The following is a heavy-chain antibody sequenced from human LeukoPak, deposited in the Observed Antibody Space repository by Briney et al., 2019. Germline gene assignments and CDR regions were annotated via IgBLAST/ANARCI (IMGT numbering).Heavy chain of an antibody. D-gene: IGHD3-10*01. CDR3: ARSPISRYYGSGSQTSDY. Sequence: VASVRVSCKASGYTFTGYYMHWVRQAPGQGLEWMGWINPNSGGTNYAQKFQGRVTMTRDTSISTAYMELSRPRSDDTAVYYCARSPISRYYGSGSQTSDYWGQGTLVTVSS. V-gene: IGHV1-2*02. J-gene: IGHJ4*02. CDR1: GYTFTGYY. CDR2: INPNSGGT.